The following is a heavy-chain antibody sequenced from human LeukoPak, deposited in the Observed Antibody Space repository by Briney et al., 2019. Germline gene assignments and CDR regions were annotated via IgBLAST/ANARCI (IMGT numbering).Heavy chain of an antibody. Sequence: ASVKVSCKASGYTFTSYYMHWVRQAPGQGLEWMGIINPSGGSTSYAQKFQGRDTMTRDTSTSTVYMELSSLRSEDTAVYYCARESPVHSSSWYRSYYYGMDVWGQGTTVTVSS. CDR2: INPSGGST. D-gene: IGHD6-13*01. CDR1: GYTFTSYY. J-gene: IGHJ6*02. V-gene: IGHV1-46*01. CDR3: ARESPVHSSSWYRSYYYGMDV.